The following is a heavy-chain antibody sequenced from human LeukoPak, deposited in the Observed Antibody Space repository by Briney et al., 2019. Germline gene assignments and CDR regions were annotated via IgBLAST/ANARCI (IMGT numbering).Heavy chain of an antibody. D-gene: IGHD5-18*01. J-gene: IGHJ2*01. CDR3: ATLGDTAMLVSYFDL. V-gene: IGHV3-23*01. CDR1: GFTFSSYW. CDR2: ISGSGGST. Sequence: GGSLRLSCAASGFTFSSYWMSWVRQAPGKGLEWVSAISGSGGSTYYADSVKGRFTISRDNSKNTLYLQMNSLRAEDTAVYYCATLGDTAMLVSYFDLWGRGTLVTVSS.